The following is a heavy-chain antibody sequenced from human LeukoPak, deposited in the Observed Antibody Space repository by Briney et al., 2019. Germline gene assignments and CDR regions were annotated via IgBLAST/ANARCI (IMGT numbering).Heavy chain of an antibody. D-gene: IGHD2-15*01. CDR1: GGSISSYY. J-gene: IGHJ5*02. V-gene: IGHV4-59*01. Sequence: TSETLSLTCTVSGGSISSYYWSWIRQPPGKGPEWIGYIYYSGSTNYNPSLKSRVTISVDMSKNQFSLKLSSVTAADTAVYYCARGFVSWFDPWGQGTLVTVSS. CDR2: IYYSGST. CDR3: ARGFVSWFDP.